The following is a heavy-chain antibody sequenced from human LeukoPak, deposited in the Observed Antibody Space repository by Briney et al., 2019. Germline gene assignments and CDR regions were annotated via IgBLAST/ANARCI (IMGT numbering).Heavy chain of an antibody. J-gene: IGHJ3*02. V-gene: IGHV4-61*02. CDR1: GGSISSGSYY. D-gene: IGHD6-13*01. Sequence: SETLSLTCTVSGGSISSGSYYWSWIRQTAGKGLEWIGRIYTSGSTNYNPSLKSRVTISVDTSKNQFSLKLSSVTAADTAVYYCARAVAAPGTTWGAFDIWGQGTMVTVSS. CDR3: ARAVAAPGTTWGAFDI. CDR2: IYTSGST.